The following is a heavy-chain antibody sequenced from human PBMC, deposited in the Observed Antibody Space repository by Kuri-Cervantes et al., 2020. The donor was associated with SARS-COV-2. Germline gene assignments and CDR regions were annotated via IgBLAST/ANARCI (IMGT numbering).Heavy chain of an antibody. Sequence: SETLSLTCTVSGVSVGSSRYYWGWIRQPPGKGLEWLGTIYYSGSTYYNPSLKSRVTISVDTSWNQFSLELSSVTASDTAVYYCATSYYYDSSGHYGWFDPWGQGVLVTVSS. CDR3: ATSYYYDSSGHYGWFDP. V-gene: IGHV4-39*01. D-gene: IGHD3-22*01. J-gene: IGHJ5*02. CDR2: IYYSGST. CDR1: GVSVGSSRYY.